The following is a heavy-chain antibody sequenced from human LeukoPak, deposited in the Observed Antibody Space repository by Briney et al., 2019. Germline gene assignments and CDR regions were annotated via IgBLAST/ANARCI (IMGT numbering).Heavy chain of an antibody. CDR3: AKGGSSGYALYYFDY. Sequence: GGSLRLSCAASGFTFSSYGMHWVRQAPGKGPEWVAVISYDGSNKYYADSVKGRFTISRDNSKNTLYLQMNSLRAEDTAVYYCAKGGSSGYALYYFDYWGQGTLVTVSS. J-gene: IGHJ4*02. CDR1: GFTFSSYG. D-gene: IGHD3-22*01. CDR2: ISYDGSNK. V-gene: IGHV3-30*18.